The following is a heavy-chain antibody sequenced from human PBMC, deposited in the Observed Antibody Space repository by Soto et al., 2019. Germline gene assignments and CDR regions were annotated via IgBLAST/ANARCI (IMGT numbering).Heavy chain of an antibody. CDR2: IIPIFNST. Sequence: SVKVSCKVSGSRFSNYVISWVRQAPGHGLEWLGRIIPIFNSTKYEQSFQGRVTITADKSTSTASLELSSLRSDDTAVYYCAREGRGKKAGYNGLVSLGYWGQGTLVTV. V-gene: IGHV1-69*06. J-gene: IGHJ4*02. CDR1: GSRFSNYV. CDR3: AREGRGKKAGYNGLVSLGY. D-gene: IGHD2-2*02.